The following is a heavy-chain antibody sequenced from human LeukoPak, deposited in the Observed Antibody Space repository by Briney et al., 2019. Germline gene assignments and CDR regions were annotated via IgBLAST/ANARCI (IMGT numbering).Heavy chain of an antibody. CDR2: ISGSGGST. D-gene: IGHD2-15*01. CDR3: AQQVGYCCGGSCHFTN. CDR1: GFTFSTYA. Sequence: PGGSLRLSCAASGFTFSTYAMSWVLHAPGKGLERVSAISGSGGSTYYADSVKGRFTISRDNSKNTLFLQMNSLRAEDTGIYYCAQQVGYCCGGSCHFTNWGQGTLVTVSS. V-gene: IGHV3-23*01. J-gene: IGHJ4*02.